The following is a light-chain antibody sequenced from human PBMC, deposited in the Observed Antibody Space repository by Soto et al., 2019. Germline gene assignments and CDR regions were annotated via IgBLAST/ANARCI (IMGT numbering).Light chain of an antibody. CDR2: EGS. CDR1: SSDVGSYNL. Sequence: QSALTQPASVSGSPGQSITISCTGTSSDVGSYNLVSWYQQHPGKAPKLMIYEGSKRPSGVSKRFSGSESGNTASLTISGLQAEDDADYYCCSYAGSSTWVFGGGTQLTVL. J-gene: IGLJ3*02. CDR3: CSYAGSSTWV. V-gene: IGLV2-23*01.